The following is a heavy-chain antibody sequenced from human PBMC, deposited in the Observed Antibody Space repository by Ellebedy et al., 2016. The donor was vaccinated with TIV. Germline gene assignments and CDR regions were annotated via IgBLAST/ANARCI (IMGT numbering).Heavy chain of an antibody. CDR3: ARDQWLGRAYYFDS. CDR2: IKQDGSEK. J-gene: IGHJ4*02. CDR1: GFTFSNYW. V-gene: IGHV3-7*01. D-gene: IGHD6-19*01. Sequence: GESLKISCEASGFTFSNYWMNWVRQAPGKGLEWVANIKQDGSEKYYVDSVKGRFSISRDNAKNSLYVQMNSLRDEDTAVYYCARDQWLGRAYYFDSWGQGTLVTVSS.